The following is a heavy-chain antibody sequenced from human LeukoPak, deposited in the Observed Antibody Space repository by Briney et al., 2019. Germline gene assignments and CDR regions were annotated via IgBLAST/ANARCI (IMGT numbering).Heavy chain of an antibody. V-gene: IGHV4-34*01. CDR3: AREILAPGKTHDY. CDR2: INHSGST. J-gene: IGHJ4*02. CDR1: GGSFSGYY. Sequence: SETLSLTCAVYGGSFSGYYWSWIRQPPGKGLEWIGEINHSGSTNYNPSLKSRVTISVDTSKNQFSLKLSSVTAADTAVYYCAREILAPGKTHDYWGQGTLVTVSS.